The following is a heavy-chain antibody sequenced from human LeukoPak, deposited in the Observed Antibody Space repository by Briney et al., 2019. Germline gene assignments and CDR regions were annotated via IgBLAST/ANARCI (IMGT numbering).Heavy chain of an antibody. J-gene: IGHJ6*03. Sequence: SETLSLTCTVSGGSINSANYYWGWLRQPPGKGLEWIGSTYYSETTYDNPSLKSRLTISIETSKNQFSLKLSSVTASDTAVYYCARQRADYYYYYVDVWGKGTTVAVS. V-gene: IGHV4-39*01. CDR3: ARQRADYYYYYVDV. CDR2: TYYSETT. CDR1: GGSINSANYY.